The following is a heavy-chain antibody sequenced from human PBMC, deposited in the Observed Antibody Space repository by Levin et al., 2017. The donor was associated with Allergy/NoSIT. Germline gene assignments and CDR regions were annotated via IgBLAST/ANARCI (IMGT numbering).Heavy chain of an antibody. Sequence: GGSLRLSCAASGFTFSSYWMHWVRQAPGKGLVWVSRISSDGSSATYADSVKGRFTISRDNAKNTLYLQMNSLRAEDTAVYYCAVGYKGDYGNWFDPWGQGTLVTVSS. CDR3: AVGYKGDYGNWFDP. D-gene: IGHD4-17*01. J-gene: IGHJ5*02. V-gene: IGHV3-74*01. CDR2: ISSDGSSA. CDR1: GFTFSSYW.